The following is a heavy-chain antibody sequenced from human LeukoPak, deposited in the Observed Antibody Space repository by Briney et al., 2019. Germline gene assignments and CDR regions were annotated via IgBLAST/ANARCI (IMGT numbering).Heavy chain of an antibody. CDR2: MNPNSGNA. CDR3: ARDQDMLVRGVIITGLDY. J-gene: IGHJ4*02. Sequence: ASVKVSCKASGYTFTSYDINWVRQATGQGLEWMGWMNPNSGNAGYAQKFQGRVTMTRNTSISTAYMELSSLRSEDTAVYYCARDQDMLVRGVIITGLDYWGQGTLVTVSS. CDR1: GYTFTSYD. V-gene: IGHV1-8*01. D-gene: IGHD3-10*01.